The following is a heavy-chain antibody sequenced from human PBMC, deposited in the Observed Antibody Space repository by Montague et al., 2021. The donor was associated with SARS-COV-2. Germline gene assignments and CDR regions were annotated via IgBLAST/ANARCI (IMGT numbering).Heavy chain of an antibody. D-gene: IGHD5-24*01. Sequence: SETLSLTCSVSGGSMNSYYWSWIRQPPGKGLELIGHIFYTGSAYYNPSLKSRVSLSVDTSKNHFSLRLSSVTAADTAVYYCSREDRWNWFDPWGQGTLVIVSS. V-gene: IGHV4-59*01. CDR3: SREDRWNWFDP. CDR1: GGSMNSYY. J-gene: IGHJ5*02. CDR2: IFYTGSA.